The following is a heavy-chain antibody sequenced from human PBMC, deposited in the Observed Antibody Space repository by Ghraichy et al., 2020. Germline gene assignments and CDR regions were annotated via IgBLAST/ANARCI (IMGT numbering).Heavy chain of an antibody. Sequence: SETLSLTCSVSGGDMNDYYWSWIRQPPGKGLEWIGYMYYSGSTNHNPSLKSRVTISVDMSKNQFSLKLSSVTTADTAVYYCARGTKVIVLDYWDQGTLVTVSS. CDR1: GGDMNDYY. CDR2: MYYSGST. V-gene: IGHV4-59*01. D-gene: IGHD4-17*01. CDR3: ARGTKVIVLDY. J-gene: IGHJ4*02.